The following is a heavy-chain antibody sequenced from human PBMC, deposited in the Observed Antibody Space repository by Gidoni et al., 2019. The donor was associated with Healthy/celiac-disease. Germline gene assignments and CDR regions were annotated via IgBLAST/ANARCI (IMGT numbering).Heavy chain of an antibody. J-gene: IGHJ4*02. D-gene: IGHD5-18*01. V-gene: IGHV3-9*01. CDR3: AKDKYSYGFYYFDY. Sequence: EVQLVESGGGLVQPGRSLRLSCAASGFTFDDYAMHWVRQAPGKGLELVSGISWNSGRIGYADSGKGRFTISRDNAKNSLYMKMNRLRAEETAFYYCAKDKYSYGFYYFDYWGQGTLVTVSS. CDR2: ISWNSGRI. CDR1: GFTFDDYA.